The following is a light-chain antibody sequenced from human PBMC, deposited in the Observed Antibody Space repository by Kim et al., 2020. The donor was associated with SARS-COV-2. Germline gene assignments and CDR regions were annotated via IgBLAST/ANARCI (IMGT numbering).Light chain of an antibody. J-gene: IGKJ4*01. Sequence: ASVGDRVTITCRASQDISSWLAWYQQKPGKAPNLLIYAASNLQSGVPSRFSGSGSGTDFTLTISSLQPEDFATYYCQQANSFPLTFGGGTKVDIK. CDR2: AAS. CDR1: QDISSW. CDR3: QQANSFPLT. V-gene: IGKV1-12*01.